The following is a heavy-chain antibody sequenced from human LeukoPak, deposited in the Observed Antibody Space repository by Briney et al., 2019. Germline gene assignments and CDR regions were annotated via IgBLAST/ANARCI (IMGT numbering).Heavy chain of an antibody. Sequence: GGSLRLSCAASGFTFSSYSMNWVRQAPGKGLEWVSSISSSSSYIYYADSVKGRFTISRDNAKNLLYLQMNSLRAEDTAVYYCARGGRGGAWTFDYWGQGTLVTVSS. V-gene: IGHV3-21*01. J-gene: IGHJ4*02. CDR2: ISSSSSYI. CDR3: ARGGRGGAWTFDY. D-gene: IGHD2-21*02. CDR1: GFTFSSYS.